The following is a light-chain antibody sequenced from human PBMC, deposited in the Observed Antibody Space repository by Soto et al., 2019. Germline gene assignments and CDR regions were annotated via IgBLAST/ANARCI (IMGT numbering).Light chain of an antibody. CDR3: CSYAGGSAPWV. V-gene: IGLV2-23*02. CDR1: SSDGGNYNF. Sequence: QSALTQPASVSGSPGQSITISCTGTSSDGGNYNFVSWYQQHPGKAPKLMIYEVTTRPSGVSNRFSGSKSDNTASLTISGLQAEDEAEYYCCSYAGGSAPWVFGGGTKLTVL. J-gene: IGLJ3*02. CDR2: EVT.